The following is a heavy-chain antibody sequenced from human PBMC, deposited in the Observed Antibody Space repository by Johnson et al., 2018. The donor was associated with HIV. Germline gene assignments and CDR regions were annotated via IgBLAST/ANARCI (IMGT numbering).Heavy chain of an antibody. Sequence: QVQLVESGGGVVQPRRSLRLSCAASGFTFSNYAMNWVRQAPGKGLEWVAVISYDGSNKHFAESVQGRFTVPRDNSKNILYLEMNSLRAEDTAGYYCARDVNYYDRSGSYGLHGAFDIWGQGTMVTVSS. V-gene: IGHV3-30-3*01. CDR2: ISYDGSNK. CDR3: ARDVNYYDRSGSYGLHGAFDI. J-gene: IGHJ3*02. CDR1: GFTFSNYA. D-gene: IGHD3-22*01.